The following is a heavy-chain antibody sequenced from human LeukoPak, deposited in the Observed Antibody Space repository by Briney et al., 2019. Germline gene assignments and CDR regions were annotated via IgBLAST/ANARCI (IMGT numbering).Heavy chain of an antibody. V-gene: IGHV3-23*01. CDR1: GFTFSSYA. D-gene: IGHD3-16*01. CDR2: ISGSGGST. Sequence: GGSLRLSCAASGFTFSSYAMSWVRQAPGKGLEWVSAISGSGGSTYYADSVKGRFTISRDNSKNTLYLQMNSLRTEDTAVYYCAKPGHVDYDYVWGPYYYYYYMDVWGKGTTVTVSS. CDR3: AKPGHVDYDYVWGPYYYYYYMDV. J-gene: IGHJ6*03.